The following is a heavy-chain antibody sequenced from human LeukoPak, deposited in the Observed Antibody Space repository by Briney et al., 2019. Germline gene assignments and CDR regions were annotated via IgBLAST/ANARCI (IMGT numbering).Heavy chain of an antibody. CDR3: TKGIAMIRGGGFDY. CDR2: ISWNSGTI. D-gene: IGHD3-10*01. J-gene: IGHJ4*02. CDR1: GFTFDDYA. V-gene: IGHV3-9*01. Sequence: PGGSLRLSCAASGFTFDDYAMHWVRHAPGKGLEWVSGISWNSGTIDYAVSVKGRFTISRDNANNSLYLQMNSLSPEDTALYYCTKGIAMIRGGGFDYWGQGTLVTVSS.